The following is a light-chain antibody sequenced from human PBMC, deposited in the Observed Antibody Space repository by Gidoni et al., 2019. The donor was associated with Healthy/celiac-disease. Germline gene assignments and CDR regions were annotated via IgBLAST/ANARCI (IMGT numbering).Light chain of an antibody. Sequence: EIAMTHSPATLSVSPGERATLSCSASHSGSSNLAWYQQKPGQAPRLLIYGASTRATGIPARFSGSGSGTEFTLTISRLQSEDFAVYYCQQYNNWPPWTFGQVTKVEIK. J-gene: IGKJ1*01. CDR3: QQYNNWPPWT. V-gene: IGKV3-15*01. CDR1: HSGSSN. CDR2: GAS.